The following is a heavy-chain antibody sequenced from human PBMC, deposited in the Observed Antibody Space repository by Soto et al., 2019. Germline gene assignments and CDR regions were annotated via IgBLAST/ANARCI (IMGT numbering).Heavy chain of an antibody. D-gene: IGHD3-10*01. CDR3: ARDSGGTSENYCGLDV. V-gene: IGHV4-31*03. CDR1: GVSVSSGDYY. CDR2: IDRSGST. J-gene: IGHJ6*02. Sequence: QVQLQESGPGLVKPSQTLSLSCNVYGVSVSSGDYYWSWIRQHAGGGLEWIGYIDRSGSTYYKPSFRGRVIMSVDTSTNQIYLRLLSVTAADTAMYYCARDSGGTSENYCGLDVWVHGTTVTVSS.